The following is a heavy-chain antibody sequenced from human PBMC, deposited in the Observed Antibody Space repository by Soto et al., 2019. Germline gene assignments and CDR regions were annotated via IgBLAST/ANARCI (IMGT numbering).Heavy chain of an antibody. CDR3: AREGSGWYGGFDY. D-gene: IGHD6-19*01. CDR2: IIPILGIA. V-gene: IGHV1-69*02. J-gene: IGHJ4*02. Sequence: QVQLVQSGAEVKKPGSSVKVSCKASGGTFSSYTISWVRQAPGQGLEWMGRIIPILGIANYAQKFQGRVTITADNSTSTAYMELSSLRSEDTAVYYCAREGSGWYGGFDYWGQGTLVTVSS. CDR1: GGTFSSYT.